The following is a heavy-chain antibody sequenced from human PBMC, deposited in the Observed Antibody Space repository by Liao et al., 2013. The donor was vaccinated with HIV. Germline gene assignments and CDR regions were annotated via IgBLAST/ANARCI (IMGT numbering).Heavy chain of an antibody. Sequence: QVQLQESGPGLVKPSETLSLTCSVSGDSISDFHWSWFRQPAGKRLEWIGRIYTTASTTFNPSLKSRVTMSVDTSKNQFSLKVTSVTAADTAVYYCARDAGYGSGSYYADYWGQGTLVTVSS. CDR2: IYTTAST. J-gene: IGHJ4*02. D-gene: IGHD3-10*01. CDR1: GDSISDFH. V-gene: IGHV4-4*07. CDR3: ARDAGYGSGSYYADY.